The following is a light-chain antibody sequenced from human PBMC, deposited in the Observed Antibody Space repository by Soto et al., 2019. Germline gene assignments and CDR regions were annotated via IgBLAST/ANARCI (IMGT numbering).Light chain of an antibody. J-gene: IGLJ3*02. CDR1: SSNIGAGYD. CDR2: DNS. V-gene: IGLV1-40*01. CDR3: RSYTSSLSGCV. Sequence: QSALTQPPSVSGAPGQRVTISCTETSSNIGAGYDVHWYQQHPGTAPKLLIYDNSNRPSGVPNRFSGSKSGNSASLAITGLQAEDEADYYCRSYTSSLSGCVFGGGTKLTVL.